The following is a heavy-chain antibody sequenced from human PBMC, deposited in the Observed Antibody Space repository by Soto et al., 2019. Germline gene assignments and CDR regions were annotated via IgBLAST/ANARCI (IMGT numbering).Heavy chain of an antibody. V-gene: IGHV3-7*01. CDR3: ATAISSPFRNFDS. CDR2: IKEDASEE. Sequence: EVQLVQSGGDLVQPGGSLRLSCVASGFTFSTYWMTWVRQAPGMGLEWWAGIKEDASEEVYLASVKGRFSISRDNAKNSLYLQLNSLRAEDTAVYYCATAISSPFRNFDSWGQGSLVTVSS. D-gene: IGHD3-3*02. J-gene: IGHJ4*02. CDR1: GFTFSTYW.